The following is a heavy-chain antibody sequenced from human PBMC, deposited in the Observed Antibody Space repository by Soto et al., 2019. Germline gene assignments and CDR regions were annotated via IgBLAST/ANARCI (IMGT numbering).Heavy chain of an antibody. Sequence: ASVKVSCKASGYTFTSYGISWVRQAPGQGLEWMGWISAYNGNTNYAQKLQGRVTMTTDTSTSTAYMELRSLRSDDTAVYYCARLIDNLRFLEWLSTNYYMDVWGKGTTVTVSS. J-gene: IGHJ6*03. V-gene: IGHV1-18*01. D-gene: IGHD3-3*01. CDR1: GYTFTSYG. CDR3: ARLIDNLRFLEWLSTNYYMDV. CDR2: ISAYNGNT.